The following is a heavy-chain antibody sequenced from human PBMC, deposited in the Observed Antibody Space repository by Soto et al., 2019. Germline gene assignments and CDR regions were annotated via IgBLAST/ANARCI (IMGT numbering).Heavy chain of an antibody. CDR1: GASISSGGFY. Sequence: PSETLSLTCTVSGASISSGGFYWSWFRQLPGKGLEWIGYTYYTGTTDHNPSLKSRVTISIDTSETQFSLNLSSVTAADTAVYYCARGAYGDYAFWGQGTLVTVSS. V-gene: IGHV4-31*03. CDR2: TYYTGTT. D-gene: IGHD4-17*01. CDR3: ARGAYGDYAF. J-gene: IGHJ1*01.